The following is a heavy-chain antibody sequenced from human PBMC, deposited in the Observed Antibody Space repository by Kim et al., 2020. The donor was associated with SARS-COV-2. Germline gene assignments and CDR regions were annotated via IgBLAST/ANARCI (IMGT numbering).Heavy chain of an antibody. D-gene: IGHD6-6*01. Sequence: GGSLRLSCAASGFTFSSYGMHWVRQAPGKGLEWVAVISYDGSNKYYADSVKGRFTISRDNSKNTLYLQMNSLRAEDTAVYYCAKDSSRQSLYSSSSGPRRFVYYYYYGMDVWGQGTTVTVSS. CDR3: AKDSSRQSLYSSSSGPRRFVYYYYYGMDV. CDR2: ISYDGSNK. V-gene: IGHV3-30*18. CDR1: GFTFSSYG. J-gene: IGHJ6*02.